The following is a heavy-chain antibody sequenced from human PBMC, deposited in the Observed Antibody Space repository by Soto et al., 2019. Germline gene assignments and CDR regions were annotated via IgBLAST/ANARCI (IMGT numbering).Heavy chain of an antibody. Sequence: EVQLVEFGGGLVQPGGSLRLSCAVSGFTFNRYWMTWVRQAPGKGLEWVANMNQDGSEKYYVDSVKGRFTISRDNAKNSLYLHMSSLRVEDTAVYYCAGAGELWFGESYFDYGGQGTLVTVSS. CDR1: GFTFNRYW. CDR3: AGAGELWFGESYFDY. CDR2: MNQDGSEK. D-gene: IGHD3-10*01. V-gene: IGHV3-7*04. J-gene: IGHJ4*02.